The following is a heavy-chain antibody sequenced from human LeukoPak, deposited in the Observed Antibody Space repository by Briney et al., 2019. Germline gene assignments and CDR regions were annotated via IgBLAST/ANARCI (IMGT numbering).Heavy chain of an antibody. Sequence: ASVKVSCKASGYTFTSYDINWVRQATGQELEWMGWMNPNSGNTGYAQKFQGRVTMTRNTSINTAYMELSSLRSEDTAVYYCARGATTVTTYYYYYMDVWGKGTTVTISS. CDR1: GYTFTSYD. J-gene: IGHJ6*03. D-gene: IGHD4-17*01. CDR3: ARGATTVTTYYYYYMDV. CDR2: MNPNSGNT. V-gene: IGHV1-8*01.